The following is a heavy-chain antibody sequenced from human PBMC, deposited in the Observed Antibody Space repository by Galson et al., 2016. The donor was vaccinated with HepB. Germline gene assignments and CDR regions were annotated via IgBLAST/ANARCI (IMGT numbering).Heavy chain of an antibody. V-gene: IGHV3-48*01. Sequence: SLRLSCATSGFTFSTYTMNWVRQAPGKGLEWVSYISPDESATYYADSVKGRFTISRDNADNSLYLQMNSLRGDDTAVHYCASGLFGWLPTWGQGTLVTVSS. CDR1: GFTFSTYT. CDR2: ISPDESAT. J-gene: IGHJ5*02. D-gene: IGHD5-12*01. CDR3: ASGLFGWLPT.